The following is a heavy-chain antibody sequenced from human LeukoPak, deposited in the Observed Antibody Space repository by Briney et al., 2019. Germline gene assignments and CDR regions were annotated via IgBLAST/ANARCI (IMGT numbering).Heavy chain of an antibody. J-gene: IGHJ4*02. CDR2: ISSGSST. CDR3: ARRRSKAYEN. CDR1: GFTVSSHY. V-gene: IGHV3-53*01. D-gene: IGHD3-22*01. Sequence: GGSLRLSCAASGFTVSSHYMTWVRQAPGKGLEWVSLISSGSSTYYADSVKGRFTISRDNSKNTLYLQLNGLRADDTAVYYCARRRSKAYENWGQGTLVTVSS.